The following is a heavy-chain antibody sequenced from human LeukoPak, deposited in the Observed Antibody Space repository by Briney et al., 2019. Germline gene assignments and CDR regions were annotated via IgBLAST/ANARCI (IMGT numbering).Heavy chain of an antibody. CDR3: ARVGASYYDFWSGYYFDY. Sequence: SQTLSLTCTVSGGSISSGGYYWSWIRQHPGQGLEWIGYIYYSGSTYYNPSLKSRVTISVDTSKNQFSLKLSSVTAADTAVYYCARVGASYYDFWSGYYFDYWGQGTLVTVSS. CDR1: GGSISSGGYY. D-gene: IGHD3-3*01. J-gene: IGHJ4*02. CDR2: IYYSGST. V-gene: IGHV4-31*03.